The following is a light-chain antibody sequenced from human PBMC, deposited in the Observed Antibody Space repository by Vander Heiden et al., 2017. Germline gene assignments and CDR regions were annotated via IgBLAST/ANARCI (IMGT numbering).Light chain of an antibody. CDR1: QSLLHTNGYNY. J-gene: IGKJ4*01. CDR3: MQPLHTPLT. Sequence: DVVMTQSPLSLSVNPGEPASISCRSTQSLLHTNGYNYVDWYLQKPGQSPQLLIYLASYRASGVPDRFSGSGSGTDFTLKISRVEAEDVGVYYCMQPLHTPLTFGGGTKVEIK. CDR2: LAS. V-gene: IGKV2-28*01.